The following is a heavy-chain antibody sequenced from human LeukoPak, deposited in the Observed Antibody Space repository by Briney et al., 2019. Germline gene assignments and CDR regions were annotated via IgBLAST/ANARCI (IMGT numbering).Heavy chain of an antibody. J-gene: IGHJ6*03. CDR3: ARALVDTAMVTFGYYYYMDV. D-gene: IGHD5-18*01. CDR2: IYTSGST. Sequence: SETLSLTCTVSGGSISSYYWSWIRQPAGKGLEWIGRIYTSGSTNYNPSLKSLVTMSVDTTRNQFSLKLSSVTAADTAVYYCARALVDTAMVTFGYYYYMDVWGKGTTVTVSS. V-gene: IGHV4-4*07. CDR1: GGSISSYY.